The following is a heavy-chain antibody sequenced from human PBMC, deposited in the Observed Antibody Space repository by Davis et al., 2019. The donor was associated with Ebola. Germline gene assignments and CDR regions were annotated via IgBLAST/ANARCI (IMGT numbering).Heavy chain of an antibody. V-gene: IGHV4-59*01. CDR3: VRERVVVVPTTLHYYAMDV. CDR1: GGSISTNY. D-gene: IGHD2-2*01. CDR2: IYNSGRS. J-gene: IGHJ6*02. Sequence: ESLKISCTVSGGSISTNYWTWVRQTPGKELEWIGYIYNSGRSTYNPSLKSRVTMSIDTSKMQFSLKLTSVTAADTAVYYCVRERVVVVPTTLHYYAMDVWGQGTTVTVSS.